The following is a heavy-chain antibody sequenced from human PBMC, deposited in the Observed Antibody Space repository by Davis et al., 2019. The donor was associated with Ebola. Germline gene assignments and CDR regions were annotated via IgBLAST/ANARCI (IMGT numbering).Heavy chain of an antibody. CDR2: ISSSASYK. CDR1: GFTFSVYY. CDR3: AQQLGDYGGNALRY. D-gene: IGHD4-23*01. Sequence: GESLKISCAASGFTFSVYYMSWIRQAPGKGPEWVSSISSSASYKNYADSVKGRFTISRDDAKKSLYLQMVSLRAEDTAVYYCAQQLGDYGGNALRYWGQGTLVTVSS. J-gene: IGHJ4*02. V-gene: IGHV3-11*06.